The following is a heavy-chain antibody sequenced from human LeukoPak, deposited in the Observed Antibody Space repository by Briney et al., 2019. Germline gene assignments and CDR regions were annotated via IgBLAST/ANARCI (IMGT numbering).Heavy chain of an antibody. Sequence: SETLSLTCTVSGGSISSYYWSWIRQPPGKGLEWIGYIYYSGSTNYNPSLKSRVTISVDTSKNQFSLKLSSVTAADTAVYYCARHEAVTGFPFDSWGQGTLVTVSS. J-gene: IGHJ4*02. CDR3: ARHEAVTGFPFDS. CDR2: IYYSGST. V-gene: IGHV4-59*08. CDR1: GGSISSYY. D-gene: IGHD6-19*01.